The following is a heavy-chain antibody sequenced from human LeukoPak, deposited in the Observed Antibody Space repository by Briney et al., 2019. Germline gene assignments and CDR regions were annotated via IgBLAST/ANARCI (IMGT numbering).Heavy chain of an antibody. CDR2: INPNSGGT. J-gene: IGHJ3*02. D-gene: IGHD3-22*01. CDR1: GYTFTGYY. V-gene: IGHV1-2*06. Sequence: ASVKASCKASGYTFTGYYMHWVRQAPGQGLEWMGRINPNSGGTNYAQKFQGRVTMTRDTSISTAYMELSRLRSDDTAVYYCARLWGYYDSSGYPHAFDIWGEGTMVTVSS. CDR3: ARLWGYYDSSGYPHAFDI.